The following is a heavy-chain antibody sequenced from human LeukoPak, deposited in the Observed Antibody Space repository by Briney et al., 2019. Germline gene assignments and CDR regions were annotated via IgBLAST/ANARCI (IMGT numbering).Heavy chain of an antibody. V-gene: IGHV1-2*02. CDR2: INPKSGGA. J-gene: IGHJ4*02. Sequence: ASVKVSCKASGYTFTGYYMHWVRQAPGQGLEWMGWINPKSGGANYAQKFQGRVTMTRDTSISTAHMELSRLRSDDTAVYYCARWGLTAGPYGYNSQYWGQGTLVTVSS. CDR1: GYTFTGYY. CDR3: ARWGLTAGPYGYNSQY. D-gene: IGHD5-24*01.